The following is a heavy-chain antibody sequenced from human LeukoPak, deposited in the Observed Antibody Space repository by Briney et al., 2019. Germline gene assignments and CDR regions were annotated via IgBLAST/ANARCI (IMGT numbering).Heavy chain of an antibody. CDR1: GGSISSSSYY. J-gene: IGHJ4*02. CDR2: IYYSGNT. CDR3: ARLYYDFWSGYYHFDY. D-gene: IGHD3-3*01. Sequence: SETLSLTCTVSGGSISSSSYYWGWIRQPPGKGLECIGIIYYSGNTYYNPSLKSRVTISLDTSKNQFSLKLSSVTAADTAVYYCARLYYDFWSGYYHFDYWGQGTLVTVSS. V-gene: IGHV4-39*07.